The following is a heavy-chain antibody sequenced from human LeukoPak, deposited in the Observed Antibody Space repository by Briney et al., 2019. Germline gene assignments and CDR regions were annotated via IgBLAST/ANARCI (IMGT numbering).Heavy chain of an antibody. V-gene: IGHV4-39*07. Sequence: NTSETLSLTCTVSGGSISSSSYYWGWIRQPPGKGLEWIGSIYYSGSTYYNPSLKSRVTISVDTSKNQFSLKLSSVTAADTAVYYCARDPTPGIPRSYLPWAGAIKFDPWGQGTLVTVSS. CDR2: IYYSGST. CDR1: GGSISSSSYY. J-gene: IGHJ5*02. D-gene: IGHD6-13*01. CDR3: ARDPTPGIPRSYLPWAGAIKFDP.